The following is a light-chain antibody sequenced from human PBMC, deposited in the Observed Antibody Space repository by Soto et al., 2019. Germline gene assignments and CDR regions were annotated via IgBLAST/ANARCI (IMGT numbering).Light chain of an antibody. J-gene: IGKJ5*01. Sequence: EIVLTQSPGILSLSPGERASLSCGASQSISSSFLAWYQHKPGQAPRLLIYGASSRATGIPDRFSGTGSETDFTLTISRLEPEDFAVYYCQQYDNSPITFGQGTRLEIK. CDR2: GAS. V-gene: IGKV3-20*01. CDR3: QQYDNSPIT. CDR1: QSISSSF.